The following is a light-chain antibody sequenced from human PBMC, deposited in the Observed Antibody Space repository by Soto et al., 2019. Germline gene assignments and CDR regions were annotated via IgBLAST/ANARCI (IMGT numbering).Light chain of an antibody. J-gene: IGKJ4*01. CDR3: QQYNEWPLT. CDR1: QSVSSY. Sequence: EIVLTQSPATLSLSPGERATLSCRASQSVSSYLAWYQQKPGQAPRLLIYDASNRATGIPARFSGSGSGTEFTLTISSLQSEDFATYYCQQYNEWPLTFGGGTKVEIK. V-gene: IGKV3-11*01. CDR2: DAS.